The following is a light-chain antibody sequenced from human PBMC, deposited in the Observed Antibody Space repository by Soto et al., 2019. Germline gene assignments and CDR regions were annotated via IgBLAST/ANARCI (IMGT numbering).Light chain of an antibody. V-gene: IGLV2-14*01. Sequence: QSALTQPASVSGSPGQSITISCTGTSSDVGGYNYVSWYQQHPGKAPKLMIYEVSNRPSGVSNRFSGSKSGNTASLTISGLQAEDEADYYCSSYTSSSXLVFGGGTKLTXL. CDR3: SSYTSSSXLV. J-gene: IGLJ2*01. CDR2: EVS. CDR1: SSDVGGYNY.